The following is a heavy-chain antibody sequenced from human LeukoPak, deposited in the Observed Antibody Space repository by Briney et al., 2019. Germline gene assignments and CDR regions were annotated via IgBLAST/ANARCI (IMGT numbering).Heavy chain of an antibody. V-gene: IGHV4-34*01. J-gene: IGHJ6*03. CDR3: ARGFKQRYGSSSFPPKKYYYYYYMDV. D-gene: IGHD6-6*01. Sequence: SETLSLTCAVYGGSFSGYYWSWIRQPPGKGLEWIGEINHSGSTNYNPSLKSRVTISVDTSKNQFSLKLSSVTAADTAVYYCARGFKQRYGSSSFPPKKYYYYYYMDVWGKGTTVTVSS. CDR2: INHSGST. CDR1: GGSFSGYY.